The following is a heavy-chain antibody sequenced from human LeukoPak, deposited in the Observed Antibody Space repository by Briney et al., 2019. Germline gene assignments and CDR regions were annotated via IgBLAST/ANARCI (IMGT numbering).Heavy chain of an antibody. V-gene: IGHV5-51*01. CDR2: IYPGDSDT. J-gene: IGHJ3*02. CDR1: GYRFTSYW. D-gene: IGHD3-10*01. Sequence: GASLKISCKGSGYRFTSYWIGWVRRMPGKGLEWMGIIYPGDSDTRYSPSFQGQVTISADKSISTAYLQWSSLKASDTAMYYCARPRRLLSLGEAFDIWGQGTMVTVSS. CDR3: ARPRRLLSLGEAFDI.